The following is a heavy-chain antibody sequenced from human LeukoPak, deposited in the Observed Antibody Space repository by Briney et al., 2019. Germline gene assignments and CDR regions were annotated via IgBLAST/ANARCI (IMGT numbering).Heavy chain of an antibody. Sequence: PGGSLRLSCAASGFTVSSNYMSWVRQAPGKGLEWVSVIYSGGSTYYADSVKGRFNISRDNSKNTLYLQMNSLRAEDTAVYYCARDQGGDYTFDYWGQGTLVTVSS. CDR1: GFTVSSNY. CDR3: ARDQGGDYTFDY. D-gene: IGHD4-17*01. V-gene: IGHV3-66*02. J-gene: IGHJ4*02. CDR2: IYSGGST.